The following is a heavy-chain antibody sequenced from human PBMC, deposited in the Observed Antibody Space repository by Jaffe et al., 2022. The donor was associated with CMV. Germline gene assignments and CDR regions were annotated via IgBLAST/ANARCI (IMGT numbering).Heavy chain of an antibody. V-gene: IGHV1-8*01. CDR3: ARIRDRGICSSTSCLAFDI. CDR1: GYTFTSYD. CDR2: MNPNSGNT. D-gene: IGHD2-2*01. J-gene: IGHJ3*02. Sequence: QVQLVQSGAEVKKPGASVKVSCKASGYTFTSYDINWVRQATGQGLEWMGWMNPNSGNTGYAQKFQGRVTMTRNTSISTAYMELSSLRSEDTAVYYCARIRDRGICSSTSCLAFDIWGQGTMVTVSS.